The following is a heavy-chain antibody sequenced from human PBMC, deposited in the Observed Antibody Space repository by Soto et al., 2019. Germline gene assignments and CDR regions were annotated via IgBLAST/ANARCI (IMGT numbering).Heavy chain of an antibody. CDR1: GFTFSSYA. J-gene: IGHJ4*02. V-gene: IGHV3-23*01. D-gene: IGHD5-12*01. CDR3: AKFKVATTYFDY. CDR2: ISGSGVST. Sequence: GGSLRLSCAASGFTFSSYAMSWVRQAPGKGLEWVSAISGSGVSTYYADSVKGRFTISRDNSKNTLYLQMNSLRAEDTAVYYCAKFKVATTYFDYWGRGTLVTVSS.